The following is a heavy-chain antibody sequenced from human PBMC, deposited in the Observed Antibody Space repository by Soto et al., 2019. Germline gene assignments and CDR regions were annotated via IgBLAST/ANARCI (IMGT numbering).Heavy chain of an antibody. J-gene: IGHJ3*02. D-gene: IGHD1-26*01. Sequence: PGGSLRLSCAASGFTFSSYWIHWVRQAPGKGLVWVSRINSDGSTTTYADSVKGRFTISRDNAKSTLFLQMNSLRAEDTAVYYCARGVKYSGTYYAAFDIWGQGTMVTVSS. CDR2: INSDGSTT. CDR3: ARGVKYSGTYYAAFDI. CDR1: GFTFSSYW. V-gene: IGHV3-74*01.